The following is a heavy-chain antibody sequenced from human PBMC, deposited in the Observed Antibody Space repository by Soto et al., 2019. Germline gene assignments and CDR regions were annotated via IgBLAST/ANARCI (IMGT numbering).Heavy chain of an antibody. D-gene: IGHD2-2*01. CDR2: ISSSGSTI. CDR1: GFTFSDYY. V-gene: IGHV3-11*01. Sequence: QVQLVESGGGLVKAGGSLRLSCAASGFTFSDYYMSWIRQAPGKGLECMSGISSSGSTIYYADSVKGRFTISRENAENCLYLQLNSLRVGETAVYYCARVMYQPPTNLVDYWGRGTLVTVS. J-gene: IGHJ4*01. CDR3: ARVMYQPPTNLVDY.